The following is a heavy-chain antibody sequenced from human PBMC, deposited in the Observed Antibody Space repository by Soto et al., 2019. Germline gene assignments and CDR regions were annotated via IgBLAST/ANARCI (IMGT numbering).Heavy chain of an antibody. V-gene: IGHV3-15*01. Sequence: GGSLRLSCAASGFTFSNAWMSWVRQAPGKGLEWLGRIKSKSDGGTADYAAPVKGRFTISRDDSKNTLYLQMNSLKTEDTAVYYCTTNPRVEQQRKTRYYYYGMDVWGQGTTVTVSS. CDR3: TTNPRVEQQRKTRYYYYGMDV. J-gene: IGHJ6*02. D-gene: IGHD6-13*01. CDR1: GFTFSNAW. CDR2: IKSKSDGGTA.